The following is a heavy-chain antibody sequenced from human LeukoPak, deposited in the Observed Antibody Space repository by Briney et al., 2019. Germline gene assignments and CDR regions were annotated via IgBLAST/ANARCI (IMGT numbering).Heavy chain of an antibody. CDR2: ISAYNGNT. Sequence: ASVTVSCKASGYTFTSYGISWVRQAPGQGLEWMGWISAYNGNTNYAQKLQGRVTMTTDTSTSTAYMELRSLRSDDTAVYYCARDLRLGYGDYGSFDYWGQGTLVTVSS. J-gene: IGHJ4*02. V-gene: IGHV1-18*01. CDR3: ARDLRLGYGDYGSFDY. D-gene: IGHD4-17*01. CDR1: GYTFTSYG.